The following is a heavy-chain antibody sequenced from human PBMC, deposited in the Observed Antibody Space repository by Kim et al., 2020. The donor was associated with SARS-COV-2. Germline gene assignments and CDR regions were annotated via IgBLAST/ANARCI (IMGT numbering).Heavy chain of an antibody. J-gene: IGHJ3*02. CDR1: GYSFTSYW. V-gene: IGHV5-10-1*01. Sequence: GESLKISCKGSGYSFTSYWISWVRQMPGKGLEWMGRIDPSDSYTNYSPSFQGHVTISADKSISTAYLQWSSLKASDTAMYYCESSGINAFDIWGQGTMVTVSS. CDR3: ESSGINAFDI. D-gene: IGHD3-22*01. CDR2: IDPSDSYT.